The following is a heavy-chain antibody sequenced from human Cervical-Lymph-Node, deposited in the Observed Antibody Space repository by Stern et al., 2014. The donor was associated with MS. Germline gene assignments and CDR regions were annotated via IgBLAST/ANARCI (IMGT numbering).Heavy chain of an antibody. Sequence: QVQLQESGPGLVKPSQTLSLTCSVSSGSISSGFYYWSWIRQPAGRGLEWIGRIYATGSTNYNPSLKSRATISVDTSKNQFSLKLSSVTAADTAVYYCARGETSSWGYYFDHWGQGTRVTVSS. D-gene: IGHD6-13*01. CDR3: ARGETSSWGYYFDH. CDR2: IYATGST. CDR1: SGSISSGFYY. J-gene: IGHJ4*02. V-gene: IGHV4-61*02.